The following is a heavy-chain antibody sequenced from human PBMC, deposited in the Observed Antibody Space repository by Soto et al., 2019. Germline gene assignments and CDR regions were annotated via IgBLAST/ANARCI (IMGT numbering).Heavy chain of an antibody. CDR3: AKERSSGWSLDY. CDR1: GFTFSPYA. Sequence: PGGSLRLSCEASGFTFSPYAMNWVRQAPGKGLEWVSGISGSGDSTYYADSVKGRFTVSRDNSKNTLYLQMNSLRAEDTAVFYCAKERSSGWSLDYWGQGTLVTVSS. V-gene: IGHV3-23*01. D-gene: IGHD6-19*01. J-gene: IGHJ4*02. CDR2: ISGSGDST.